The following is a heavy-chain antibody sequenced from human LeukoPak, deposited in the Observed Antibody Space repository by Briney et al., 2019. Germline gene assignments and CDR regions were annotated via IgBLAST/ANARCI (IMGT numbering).Heavy chain of an antibody. D-gene: IGHD6-13*01. J-gene: IGHJ4*02. CDR2: ISSSGSYI. CDR3: ARVVAAAGTYYFDY. Sequence: GGSLRLSCAASGFTFSSYSMNWVRQAPGKGLEWVSSISSSGSYIYYADSVKGRFTISRDNAKNSLYLQMNSLRAEDTAVYYCARVVAAAGTYYFDYWGQGTLVTVSS. V-gene: IGHV3-21*01. CDR1: GFTFSSYS.